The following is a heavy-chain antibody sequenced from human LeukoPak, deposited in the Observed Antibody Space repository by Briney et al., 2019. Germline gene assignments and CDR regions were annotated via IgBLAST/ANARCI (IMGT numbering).Heavy chain of an antibody. CDR1: GYTFTGYY. Sequence: ASVKVSCKASGYTFTGYYMHWVQQAPGQGLEWMGWINPNSGGTNYAQKFQGRVTMTRDTSISTAYMELSRLRSDDTAVYYCARDLGAPYCSGGSCYANDYWGQGTLVTVSS. J-gene: IGHJ4*02. V-gene: IGHV1-2*02. CDR3: ARDLGAPYCSGGSCYANDY. CDR2: INPNSGGT. D-gene: IGHD2-15*01.